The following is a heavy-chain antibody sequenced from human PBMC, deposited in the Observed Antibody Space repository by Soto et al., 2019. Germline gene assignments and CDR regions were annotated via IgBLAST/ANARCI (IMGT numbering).Heavy chain of an antibody. CDR3: ARVGGQLVPGFDY. J-gene: IGHJ4*02. D-gene: IGHD6-6*01. Sequence: EVQLVESGGGLVKPGGSLRLSCAASGFTFSSYSMNWVRQAPGKGLEWVFSISSSSSYIYYADSVKGRFTISRDNAKNSLYLQMNSLRAEDTAVYYCARVGGQLVPGFDYWGQGTLVTVSS. V-gene: IGHV3-21*01. CDR1: GFTFSSYS. CDR2: ISSSSSYI.